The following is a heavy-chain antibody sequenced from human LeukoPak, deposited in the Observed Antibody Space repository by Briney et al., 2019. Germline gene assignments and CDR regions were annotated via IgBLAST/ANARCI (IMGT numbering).Heavy chain of an antibody. CDR3: ATRKVWGSYRHFDY. V-gene: IGHV1-24*01. CDR1: GYTLTELS. D-gene: IGHD3-16*02. Sequence: ASVKVSCKVSGYTLTELSMHWVRQAPGKGLEWMGGFDPEDGETIYAQKFQGRVTMTEDTSTDTTYMELSSLRSEDTAVYYCATRKVWGSYRHFDYWGQGTLVTVSS. J-gene: IGHJ4*02. CDR2: FDPEDGET.